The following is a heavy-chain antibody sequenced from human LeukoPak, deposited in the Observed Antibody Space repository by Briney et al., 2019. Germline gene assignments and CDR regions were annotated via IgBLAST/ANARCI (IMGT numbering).Heavy chain of an antibody. V-gene: IGHV3-33*01. CDR3: ARVGYNSGWYEY. Sequence: PGGSLRLSCAASGFXFSRYGIHWVRQAPGKGLEWVAAIWEDGTNIHYGDSVKSRFTISRDNSKNMLYLQMNSLRVEDTAVYYCARVGYNSGWYEYWGQGTLVTVSS. CDR2: IWEDGTNI. J-gene: IGHJ4*02. CDR1: GFXFSRYG. D-gene: IGHD6-19*01.